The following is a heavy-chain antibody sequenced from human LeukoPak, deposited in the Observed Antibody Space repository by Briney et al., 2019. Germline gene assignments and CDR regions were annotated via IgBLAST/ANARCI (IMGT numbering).Heavy chain of an antibody. CDR2: IYYSGGT. CDR1: GGSISSGGYY. Sequence: SQTLSLTCTVSGGSISSGGYYWSWIRQHPGKGLEWIGYIYYSGGTYYNPSLKSRVTISVDTSKNQFSLKLSSVTAADTAVYYCARVDTAMVTFFDHWGQGTLVTVSS. D-gene: IGHD5-18*01. J-gene: IGHJ4*02. V-gene: IGHV4-31*03. CDR3: ARVDTAMVTFFDH.